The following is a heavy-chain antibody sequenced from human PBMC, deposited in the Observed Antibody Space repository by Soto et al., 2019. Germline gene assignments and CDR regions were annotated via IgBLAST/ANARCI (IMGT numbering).Heavy chain of an antibody. CDR1: GGSFSGYY. V-gene: IGHV4-34*01. CDR3: ARVGYSGYDYTSEYFQY. CDR2: INHSGST. D-gene: IGHD5-12*01. Sequence: SETLSLTCVVYGGSFSGYYWSWIRQPPGKGPEWIGEINHSGSTNYNPSLKSRVTISIDTSKNEFALKLNSVIAADTAVYYCARVGYSGYDYTSEYFQYWGQGTVVTV. J-gene: IGHJ1*01.